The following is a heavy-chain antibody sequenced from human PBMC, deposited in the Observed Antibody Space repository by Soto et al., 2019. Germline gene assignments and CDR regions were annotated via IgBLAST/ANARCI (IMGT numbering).Heavy chain of an antibody. J-gene: IGHJ6*02. V-gene: IGHV1-58*01. CDR3: AAEKNYYYGMDV. Sequence: SVKVSCKXSGFTFTSSPVQWVRQARGQRLEWIGWIVVGSGNTNYAQKFQERVTITRDMSTSTAYMELSSLRSEDTAVYYCAAEKNYYYGMDVWGQGTTVTVSS. CDR2: IVVGSGNT. CDR1: GFTFTSSP.